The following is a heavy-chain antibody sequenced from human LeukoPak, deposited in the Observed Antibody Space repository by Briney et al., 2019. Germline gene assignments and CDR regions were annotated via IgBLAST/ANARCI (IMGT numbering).Heavy chain of an antibody. Sequence: GGSLRLSRAASGFTFSSYAMHWVRQAPGKGLEWVAVISYDGSNKYYADSVKGRFTISRDNSKNTLSLQMNSLRAEDTAVYYCAKDLFRAFDIWGQGTMVTVSS. CDR2: ISYDGSNK. J-gene: IGHJ3*02. V-gene: IGHV3-30*04. D-gene: IGHD3-3*01. CDR1: GFTFSSYA. CDR3: AKDLFRAFDI.